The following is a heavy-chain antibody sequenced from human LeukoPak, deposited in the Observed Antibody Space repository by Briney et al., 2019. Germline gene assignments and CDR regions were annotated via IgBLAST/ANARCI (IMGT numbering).Heavy chain of an antibody. D-gene: IGHD3-10*01. CDR2: INPNSGGT. CDR3: ARDFNLWFGELPDY. J-gene: IGHJ4*02. V-gene: IGHV1-2*02. Sequence: ASVKVSCKASGYTFTGYYMHWVRQAPGQGLEWMGWINPNSGGTNYAQKFQGRVTMTRDTSISTAYMELSRLRSDDTAVYYCARDFNLWFGELPDYWGQGTLVTVSS. CDR1: GYTFTGYY.